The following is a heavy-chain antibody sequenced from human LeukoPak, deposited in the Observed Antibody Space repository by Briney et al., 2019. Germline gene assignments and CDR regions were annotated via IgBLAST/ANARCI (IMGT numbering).Heavy chain of an antibody. D-gene: IGHD3-10*01. CDR1: GFTFSSYS. Sequence: PGGSLRLSCAASGFTFSSYSMNWVRQAPGKGLEWVSYISSSSSTIYYADSVKGRFTISRDNAKNSLYLQMNSLRAEDTAVYYCARGAGISNFDCWGQGTLVTVSS. V-gene: IGHV3-48*01. CDR2: ISSSSSTI. J-gene: IGHJ4*02. CDR3: ARGAGISNFDC.